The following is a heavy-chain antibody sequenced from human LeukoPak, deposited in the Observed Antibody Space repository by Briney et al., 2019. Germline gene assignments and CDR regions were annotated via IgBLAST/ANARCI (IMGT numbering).Heavy chain of an antibody. CDR2: IRSKAYGGTT. CDR3: TRSIVVVPALDY. J-gene: IGHJ4*02. CDR1: GFTFSSYG. Sequence: GGSLRLSCAASGFTFSSYGMHWVRQAPGKGLEWVGFIRSKAYGGTTEYAASVKGRFTISRDDSKSIAYLQMNSLKTEDTAVYYCTRSIVVVPALDYWGQGTLVTVS. D-gene: IGHD2-2*01. V-gene: IGHV3-49*04.